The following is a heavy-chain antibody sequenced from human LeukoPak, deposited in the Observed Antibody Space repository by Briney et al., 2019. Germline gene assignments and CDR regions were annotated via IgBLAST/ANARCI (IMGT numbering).Heavy chain of an antibody. V-gene: IGHV4-39*01. CDR1: GGSISSNSYY. CDR2: IYYSGST. J-gene: IGHJ4*02. Sequence: PSETLSLTCTVSGGSISSNSYYWRWIRQPPGKGLEWIGRIYYSGSTYYNPSLKSRVTISVDTSKNQFSLKLSSVTAADTAVYYCARSPGQKYYDSSGPFDYWGQGTLVTVSS. D-gene: IGHD3-22*01. CDR3: ARSPGQKYYDSSGPFDY.